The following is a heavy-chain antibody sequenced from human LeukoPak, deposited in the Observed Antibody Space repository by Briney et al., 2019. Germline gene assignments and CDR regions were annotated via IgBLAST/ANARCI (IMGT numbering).Heavy chain of an antibody. D-gene: IGHD4-17*01. V-gene: IGHV4-34*01. J-gene: IGHJ1*01. CDR3: ASQGTTRLQH. CDR2: INHSGST. Sequence: PSETLSVTCAVYGGSFSGYYWSWIRQPPGKGLEWIGEINHSGSTNYNPSLKSRVTISVDTSKNQFSLKLSSVTAADTAVYYCASQGTTRLQHWGQGTLVTVSS. CDR1: GGSFSGYY.